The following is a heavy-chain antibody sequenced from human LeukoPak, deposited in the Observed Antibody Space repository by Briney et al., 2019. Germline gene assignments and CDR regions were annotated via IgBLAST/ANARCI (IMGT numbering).Heavy chain of an antibody. Sequence: ASVKVSCKASGYTFTGSYMHWVRQAPGQGLEWMGWSNPNSGGTNYAQKFQGRVTMTRDTSISTAYMELGRLRSDDTAVYYCARTLTLGLLSAFDNWGQGTMVTVSS. CDR3: ARTLTLGLLSAFDN. V-gene: IGHV1-2*02. J-gene: IGHJ3*02. CDR2: SNPNSGGT. D-gene: IGHD2-15*01. CDR1: GYTFTGSY.